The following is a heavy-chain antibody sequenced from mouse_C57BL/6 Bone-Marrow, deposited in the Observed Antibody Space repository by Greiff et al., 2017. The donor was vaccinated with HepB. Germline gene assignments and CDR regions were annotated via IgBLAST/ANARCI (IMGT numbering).Heavy chain of an antibody. D-gene: IGHD2-2*01. V-gene: IGHV1-5*01. CDR1: GYTFTSYW. CDR3: TYYGYDGFAY. J-gene: IGHJ3*01. CDR2: IYPGNSDT. Sequence: VQLQQSGTVLARPGASVKMSCKTSGYTFTSYWMHWVKQRPGQGLEWIGDIYPGNSDTSYNQKFKGKAKLTTVTSASTVYMELSSLTNEDSAVYYCTYYGYDGFAYWGQGTLVTVSA.